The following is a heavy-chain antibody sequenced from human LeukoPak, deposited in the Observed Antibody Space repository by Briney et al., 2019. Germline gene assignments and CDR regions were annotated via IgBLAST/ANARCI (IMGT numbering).Heavy chain of an antibody. CDR1: GGSFSGYY. CDR2: INHSGST. Sequence: SETLSLTCAVYGGSFSGYYWSWIRQPPGKGLEWIGEINHSGSTNYNPSLKSRVTISVDTSKNQFSLKLSSVTAADTAVYYRAYSSYSGGYSSSSVDYWGQGTLVTVSS. CDR3: AYSSYSGGYSSSSVDY. V-gene: IGHV4-34*01. D-gene: IGHD6-6*01. J-gene: IGHJ4*02.